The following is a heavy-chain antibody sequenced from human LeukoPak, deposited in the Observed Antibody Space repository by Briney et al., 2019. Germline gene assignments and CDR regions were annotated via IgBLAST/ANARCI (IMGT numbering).Heavy chain of an antibody. V-gene: IGHV1-2*02. CDR1: GYTFTGYY. J-gene: IGHJ4*02. D-gene: IGHD6-19*01. CDR3: ASAIAVAGTGGSYFDY. Sequence: ASVKVSGKASGYTFTGYYMDWGRQAPGQGLEWMGWINPNSGGTNYAKKFQGRVTMTRDKSISTAYMELSRLRSDDTAVYYCASAIAVAGTGGSYFDYWGQGTLVTVSS. CDR2: INPNSGGT.